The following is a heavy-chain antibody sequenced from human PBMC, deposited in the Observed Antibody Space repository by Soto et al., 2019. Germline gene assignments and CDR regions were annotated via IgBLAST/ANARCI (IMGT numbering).Heavy chain of an antibody. Sequence: QVQLVQSGAEVKKPGSSVKVSCKASGGTFSSYAISWVRQAPGQGLEWMGGSIPIFGTANYAQKFQGRVTITADKSTSTAYMELSSLRSEDTAVYYCVRGTGSSSRLYYYYGMDVWGQGTTVTVSS. CDR1: GGTFSSYA. CDR2: SIPIFGTA. CDR3: VRGTGSSSRLYYYYGMDV. V-gene: IGHV1-69*06. J-gene: IGHJ6*02. D-gene: IGHD6-6*01.